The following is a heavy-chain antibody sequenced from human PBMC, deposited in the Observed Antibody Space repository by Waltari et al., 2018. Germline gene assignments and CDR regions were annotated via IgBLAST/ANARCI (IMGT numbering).Heavy chain of an antibody. Sequence: QLQLQESGPGLVKPSETLSLTCTVSGGSISSSSYYWGWIRQPPGKGLEWIGSIYYSGSTYYTPSLKSRVTISVDTSKNQFSLKLSSVTAADTAVYYCARHDGSAYPYYFDYWGQGTLVTVSS. CDR2: IYYSGST. CDR1: GGSISSSSYY. CDR3: ARHDGSAYPYYFDY. D-gene: IGHD3-10*01. V-gene: IGHV4-39*01. J-gene: IGHJ4*02.